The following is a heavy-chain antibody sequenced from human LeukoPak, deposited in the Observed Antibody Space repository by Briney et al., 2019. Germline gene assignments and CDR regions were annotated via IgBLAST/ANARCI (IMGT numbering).Heavy chain of an antibody. CDR1: GFTFSSYS. D-gene: IGHD6-13*01. CDR3: VRYSSSWYTGPRGFDY. Sequence: AGGSLRLSCAASGFTFSSYSMNWVRQAPGKGREWGSYISSSSSTIYYADSVKGRFTISRDNAKNTLYLQMNSLRAEDTAVYYCVRYSSSWYTGPRGFDYWGQGTLVTVSS. V-gene: IGHV3-48*01. J-gene: IGHJ4*02. CDR2: ISSSSSTI.